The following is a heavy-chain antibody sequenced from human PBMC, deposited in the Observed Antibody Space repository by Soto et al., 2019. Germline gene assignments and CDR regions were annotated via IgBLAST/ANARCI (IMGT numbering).Heavy chain of an antibody. J-gene: IGHJ4*02. CDR2: IYWDDDK. CDR3: AHRVLRTVFGLVTTTAIYFDF. D-gene: IGHD3-3*01. Sequence: QITLNESGPTVVRPTETLTLTCRFSGFSLTTSGVGVGWIRQSPGKAPEWLALIYWDDDKRYSASLKSRLTITKDTSKNQVVLTVSDLDPTDRATYSCAHRVLRTVFGLVTTTAIYFDFWGQGTPVAVSS. V-gene: IGHV2-5*02. CDR1: GFSLTTSGVG.